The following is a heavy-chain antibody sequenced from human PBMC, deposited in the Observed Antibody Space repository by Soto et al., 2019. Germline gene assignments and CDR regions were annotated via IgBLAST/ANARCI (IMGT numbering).Heavy chain of an antibody. CDR2: ISSSSSTI. Sequence: EVQLVESGGGLVQPAGSLRLSCAASGFTFSSYSMNWVRQAPGKGLEWVSYISSSSSTIYYADSVKGRFTISRDNAKNLLYVQMNSLRGEDTAVYYCATEIGYCSGGSCFSFYFDFWGQGTLVTVSS. D-gene: IGHD2-15*01. CDR3: ATEIGYCSGGSCFSFYFDF. V-gene: IGHV3-48*01. J-gene: IGHJ4*02. CDR1: GFTFSSYS.